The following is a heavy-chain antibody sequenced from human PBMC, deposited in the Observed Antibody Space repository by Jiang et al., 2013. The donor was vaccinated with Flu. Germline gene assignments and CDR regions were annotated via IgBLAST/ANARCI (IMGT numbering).Heavy chain of an antibody. D-gene: IGHD3-16*01. CDR1: GYTFTDYY. V-gene: IGHV1-2*04. J-gene: IGHJ5*01. CDR3: ARGRGAWGSLNWFDP. Sequence: GAEVKKPGASVKVSCKASGYTFTDYYIHWVRQAPGQGLEWMGWINTNSGGTKYAQKFLGWFTMTRDTSISTAYMDLTSLRSDATAVYYCARGRGAWGSLNWFDPWGQGPWSPSPQ. CDR2: INTNSGGT.